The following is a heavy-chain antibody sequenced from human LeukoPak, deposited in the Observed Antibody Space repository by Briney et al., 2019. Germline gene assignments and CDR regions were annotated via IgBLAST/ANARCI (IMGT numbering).Heavy chain of an antibody. CDR2: IRYDGSNK. V-gene: IGHV3-30*02. CDR3: AKDLSPLYYYDSSGYYLQPFDY. J-gene: IGHJ4*02. CDR1: GFTFSSYG. Sequence: GGSLRLSCAGSGFTFSSYGMHWVRQAPGKGLEWVAFIRYDGSNKYYADSVKGRFTISRDNSKNTLYLQMNSLRAEDTAVYYCAKDLSPLYYYDSSGYYLQPFDYWGQGTLVTVSS. D-gene: IGHD3-22*01.